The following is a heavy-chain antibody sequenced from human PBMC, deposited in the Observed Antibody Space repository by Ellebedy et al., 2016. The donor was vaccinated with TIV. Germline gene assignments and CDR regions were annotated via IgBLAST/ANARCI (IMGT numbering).Heavy chain of an antibody. D-gene: IGHD5-12*01. CDR2: ISSSSSTI. Sequence: GESLKISCAASGFTFSSDSMNGVREAPGKGREWGSYISSSSSTIYYADSVKGRFTISRDNAKNSLYLQMNSLRAEDTAVYYCAREGGYSGYENFDYWGQGTLVTVSS. V-gene: IGHV3-48*01. J-gene: IGHJ4*02. CDR1: GFTFSSDS. CDR3: AREGGYSGYENFDY.